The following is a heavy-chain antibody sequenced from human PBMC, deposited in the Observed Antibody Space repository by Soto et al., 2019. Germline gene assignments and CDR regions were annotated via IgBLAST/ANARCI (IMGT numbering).Heavy chain of an antibody. CDR3: ARVYGDYPRPSNWFDP. J-gene: IGHJ5*02. D-gene: IGHD4-17*01. CDR2: ISAYNGNT. Sequence: ASVKVSCKASGYTFTSYGISWVRQAPGQGREWMGWISAYNGNTNYAQKLQGRVTMTTDTSTSTAYMELRSLRSDDTAVYYCARVYGDYPRPSNWFDPWGQGTLVTISS. CDR1: GYTFTSYG. V-gene: IGHV1-18*01.